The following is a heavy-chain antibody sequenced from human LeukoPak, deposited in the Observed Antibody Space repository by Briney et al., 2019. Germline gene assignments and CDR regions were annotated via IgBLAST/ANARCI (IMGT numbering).Heavy chain of an antibody. J-gene: IGHJ4*02. Sequence: PSETLSLTCTVSDDSISDYYRGWIRQTPGKGLEWIGYFYNSGRSTYNPSLKSRVSISVDTSKNQFSLRLNPVILADTAVYYCTRGAGRLIDDWGQGILVTVSS. V-gene: IGHV4-59*01. CDR2: FYNSGRS. D-gene: IGHD3-16*01. CDR1: DDSISDYY. CDR3: TRGAGRLIDD.